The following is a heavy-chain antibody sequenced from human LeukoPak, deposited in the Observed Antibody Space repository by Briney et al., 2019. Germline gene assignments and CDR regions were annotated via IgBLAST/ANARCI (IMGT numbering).Heavy chain of an antibody. J-gene: IGHJ5*02. Sequence: SETLSLTCTVSGGSISSSSYYWGWIRQPPGKGLEWIGSIYYSGSTYYNPSLKSRVTISVDTSKNQFSLKLSSVTAADTAVYYCAREMVVVTAIRSYNWFDPWGQGTLVTVSS. CDR3: AREMVVVTAIRSYNWFDP. V-gene: IGHV4-39*07. D-gene: IGHD2-21*02. CDR2: IYYSGST. CDR1: GGSISSSSYY.